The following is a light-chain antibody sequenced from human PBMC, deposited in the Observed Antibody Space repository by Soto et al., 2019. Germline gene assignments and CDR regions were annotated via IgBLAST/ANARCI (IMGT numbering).Light chain of an antibody. CDR2: GAS. J-gene: IGKJ4*01. V-gene: IGKV3-20*01. Sequence: EIVLTQSPGTLSLSPGERATLSCRPSQSVSSDSLAWYQQKPGQAPRLLIFGASSRATGIPDRFSGSGSGTDYTITIRRLEPEDVAVYYCHQYGSSPLTFGGGTKVEIK. CDR1: QSVSSDS. CDR3: HQYGSSPLT.